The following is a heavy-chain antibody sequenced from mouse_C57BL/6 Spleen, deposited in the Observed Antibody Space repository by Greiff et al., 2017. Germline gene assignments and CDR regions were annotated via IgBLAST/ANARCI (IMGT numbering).Heavy chain of an antibody. CDR3: ARGAQATDYAMDY. D-gene: IGHD3-2*02. CDR1: GYTFTSYW. Sequence: QVHVKQPGAELVMPGASVKLSCKASGYTFTSYWMHWVKQRPGQGLEWIGEIDPSDSYTNYNQKFKGKSTLTVDKSSSTAYMQLSSLTSEDSAVYYCARGAQATDYAMDYWGQGTSVTVSS. CDR2: IDPSDSYT. J-gene: IGHJ4*01. V-gene: IGHV1-69*01.